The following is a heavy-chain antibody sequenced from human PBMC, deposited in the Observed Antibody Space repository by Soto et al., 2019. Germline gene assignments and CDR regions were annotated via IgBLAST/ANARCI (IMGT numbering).Heavy chain of an antibody. CDR1: GFTFSSYA. CDR2: ISYDGSNK. J-gene: IGHJ6*02. D-gene: IGHD2-8*01. Sequence: HPGGSLRLSCAASGFTFSSYAMHWVRQAPGKGLEWVAVISYDGSNKYYADSVKGRFTISRDNSKNTLYLQMNSLRAEDTAVYYCARDFGCTNGVCYTGYYYYGMDVWGQGTTVTVSS. CDR3: ARDFGCTNGVCYTGYYYYGMDV. V-gene: IGHV3-30-3*01.